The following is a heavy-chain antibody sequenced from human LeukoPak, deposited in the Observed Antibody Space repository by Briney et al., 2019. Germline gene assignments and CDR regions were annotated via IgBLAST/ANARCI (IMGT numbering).Heavy chain of an antibody. CDR1: GGSISSSNYY. V-gene: IGHV4-61*02. CDR3: ARDRGITTARGVPSWFDP. D-gene: IGHD3-10*01. J-gene: IGHJ5*02. CDR2: IYTTGSP. Sequence: PSETLSLTCTVSGGSISSSNYYWTWIRQPAGKGLEWIGRIYTTGSPSYSPSLKSRVTISVYTSTNQFSLKLTSVSAADTAVYYCARDRGITTARGVPSWFDPWGQGTLVTVSS.